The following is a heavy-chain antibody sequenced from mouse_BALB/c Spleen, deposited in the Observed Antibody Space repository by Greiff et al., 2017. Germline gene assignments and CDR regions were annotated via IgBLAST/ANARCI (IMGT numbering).Heavy chain of an antibody. D-gene: IGHD4-1*01. CDR2: ISSGSSTI. CDR1: GFTFSSFG. V-gene: IGHV5-17*02. Sequence: EVQRVESGGGLVQPGGSRKLSCAASGFTFSSFGMHWVRQAPEQGLEWVAYISSGSSTIYYADTVKGRFTISRDNPKNTLFLQMTSLRSEDTAMYYCARLGGLAYWGQGTLVTVSA. CDR3: ARLGGLAY. J-gene: IGHJ3*01.